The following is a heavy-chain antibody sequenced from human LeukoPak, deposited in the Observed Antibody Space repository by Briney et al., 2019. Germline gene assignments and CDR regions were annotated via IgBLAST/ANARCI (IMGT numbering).Heavy chain of an antibody. CDR1: GFTFSSYS. Sequence: GGSLRLSCAASGFTFSSYSMNWVRQAPGKGLEWVSSISSSSSYIYYADSVKGRFTISRDNAKNSLYLQMNSLRAEDTAVYYCARDHSAYSSSWYYFDYWGQGTLVTVSS. D-gene: IGHD6-13*01. J-gene: IGHJ4*02. CDR3: ARDHSAYSSSWYYFDY. V-gene: IGHV3-21*01. CDR2: ISSSSSYI.